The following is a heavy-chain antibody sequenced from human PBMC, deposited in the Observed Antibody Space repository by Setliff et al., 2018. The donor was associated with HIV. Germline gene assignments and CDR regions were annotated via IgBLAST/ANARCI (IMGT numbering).Heavy chain of an antibody. D-gene: IGHD3-22*01. CDR3: ATDPYYYDSSGHFDS. Sequence: GGSLRLSCAASGFTFSTYTMNWVRQAPGKGLEWVSYISSDSSTIYYADSVKGRFTISRGNARNSLYLQMNSLRAEDTAVYYCATDPYYYDSSGHFDSWGQGTLVTVSS. CDR1: GFTFSTYT. CDR2: ISSDSSTI. V-gene: IGHV3-48*01. J-gene: IGHJ4*02.